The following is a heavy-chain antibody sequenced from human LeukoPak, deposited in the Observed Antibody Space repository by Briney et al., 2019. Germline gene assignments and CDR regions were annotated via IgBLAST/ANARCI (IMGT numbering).Heavy chain of an antibody. CDR2: INPNSGGT. J-gene: IGHJ4*02. D-gene: IGHD3-3*01. Sequence: GASVKVSCKASGYTFTDYYIQWVRQAPGQGLEWMGWINPNSGGTNYAQKFQGRVTMTRDTSISTAYMELSRLRSDDTAVYYCARGGRITIFGVVDYWGQGTLVTVSS. CDR3: ARGGRITIFGVVDY. CDR1: GYTFTDYY. V-gene: IGHV1-2*02.